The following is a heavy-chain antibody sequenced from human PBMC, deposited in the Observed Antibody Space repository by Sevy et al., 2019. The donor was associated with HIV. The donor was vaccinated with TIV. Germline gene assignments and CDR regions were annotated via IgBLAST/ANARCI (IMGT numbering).Heavy chain of an antibody. V-gene: IGHV3-33*01. Sequence: GGSLRLSCAASGFTFSSYGMHWVRQTPGKGLEWVGVIWYGGSKKNYGDSVKGRFTISRDNSKNTLYLQMNSLRAEVTVVYYGARGLAALPGYYYGMDVWGQGTTVTVSS. CDR3: ARGLAALPGYYYGMDV. CDR1: GFTFSSYG. J-gene: IGHJ6*02. CDR2: IWYGGSKK. D-gene: IGHD6-6*01.